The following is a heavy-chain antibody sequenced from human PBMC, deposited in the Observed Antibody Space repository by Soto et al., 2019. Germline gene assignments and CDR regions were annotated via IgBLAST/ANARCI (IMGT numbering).Heavy chain of an antibody. CDR3: AKDKGVFNWATSYFDY. CDR2: ISADGSQK. CDR1: GFPFSSFG. J-gene: IGHJ4*02. V-gene: IGHV3-30*18. Sequence: GGSLRLSCAASGFPFSSFGLHWVRQAPGKGPEWVAVISADGSQKFYADSVMGRFTISRDNLRNTLFLQMNSPRPEDTAVYYCAKDKGVFNWATSYFDYWGQGALVTVSS. D-gene: IGHD1-1*01.